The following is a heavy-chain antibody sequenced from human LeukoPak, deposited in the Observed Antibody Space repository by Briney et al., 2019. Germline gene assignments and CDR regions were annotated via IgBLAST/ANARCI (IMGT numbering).Heavy chain of an antibody. V-gene: IGHV4-59*01. CDR2: IYYSGSS. Sequence: SETLSLTCTVSGGSISSYYWSWIRHPPGKGLEWIGYIYYSGSSNYNPSLKSRVTISVDTSKNQFSLKLSSVTASDTAVYYCARDLRIQDAFDIWGQGTMVTVCS. CDR1: GGSISSYY. CDR3: ARDLRIQDAFDI. J-gene: IGHJ3*02. D-gene: IGHD3-16*01.